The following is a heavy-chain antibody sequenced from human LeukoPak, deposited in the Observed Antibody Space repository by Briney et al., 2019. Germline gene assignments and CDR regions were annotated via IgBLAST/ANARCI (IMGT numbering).Heavy chain of an antibody. D-gene: IGHD6-13*01. CDR1: GFTFSSYA. V-gene: IGHV3-23*01. CDR2: ISGSGGST. J-gene: IGHJ4*02. CDR3: ARDMRSSWYGTFDY. Sequence: PGGSLRLSCAASGFTFSSYAMSWVRQAPGKGLEWVSGISGSGGSTYYGDSVKGRFTISRDNSKNTLYLQMNSLRAEDTAVYYCARDMRSSWYGTFDYWGQGTLVTVSS.